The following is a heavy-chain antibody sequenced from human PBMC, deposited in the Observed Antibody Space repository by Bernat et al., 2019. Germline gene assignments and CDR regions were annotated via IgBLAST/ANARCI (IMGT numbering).Heavy chain of an antibody. J-gene: IGHJ6*02. Sequence: EVQLVESGGGLVQPGGSLRLSCAASGFTFSSYWMSWVRQAPGKGLEWVANIKQDGSEKYYVDSVKGGFTIYRDNAKNSLYLQMNSLRAEDTAVYYCARSLSDTATLPHYYYGMDVWGQGTTVTVSS. CDR1: GFTFSSYW. CDR3: ARSLSDTATLPHYYYGMDV. CDR2: IKQDGSEK. V-gene: IGHV3-7*03. D-gene: IGHD5-18*01.